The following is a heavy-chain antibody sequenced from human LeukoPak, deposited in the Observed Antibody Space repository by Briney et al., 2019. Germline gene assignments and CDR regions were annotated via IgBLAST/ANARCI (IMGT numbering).Heavy chain of an antibody. J-gene: IGHJ5*02. D-gene: IGHD6-13*01. CDR1: GFTFSSYS. CDR2: ISCSSSYI. Sequence: PGGSLRLSCAASGFTFSSYSMNWVRQAPGKGLEWVSSISCSSSYIYYADSVKGRFTISRDNAKNTLYLQMNSLRAEDTAVYYCARLSTAGPRPLFDPWGQGTLVTVSS. CDR3: ARLSTAGPRPLFDP. V-gene: IGHV3-21*01.